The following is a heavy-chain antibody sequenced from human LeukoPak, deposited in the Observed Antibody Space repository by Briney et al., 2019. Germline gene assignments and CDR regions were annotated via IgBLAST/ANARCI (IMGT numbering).Heavy chain of an antibody. CDR2: IKSKTDGGTT. J-gene: IGHJ3*02. Sequence: GGSLRLSCAASGFTFSNAWMSWVRQAPGKGLEWVGRIKSKTDGGTTDYAAPVKGRFTISRDDSKNTLYLQMNSLKTEDTAVYYCTTDPGDQDAFDIWGQGTMVTVSS. V-gene: IGHV3-15*01. D-gene: IGHD3-16*01. CDR3: TTDPGDQDAFDI. CDR1: GFTFSNAW.